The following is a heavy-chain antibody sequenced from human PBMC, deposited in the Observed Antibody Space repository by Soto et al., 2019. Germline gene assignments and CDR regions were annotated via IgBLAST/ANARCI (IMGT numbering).Heavy chain of an antibody. Sequence: GGSLRLSCAASGFTFSSYSMNWVRQAPGKGLEWVSSISSSSSYIYYADSVKGRFTISRDNAKNSLYLQMNSLRAEDTAVYYCARTPRITGTTQYYFDYWGQGTLVTVSS. CDR1: GFTFSSYS. J-gene: IGHJ4*02. V-gene: IGHV3-21*01. CDR2: ISSSSSYI. CDR3: ARTPRITGTTQYYFDY. D-gene: IGHD1-7*01.